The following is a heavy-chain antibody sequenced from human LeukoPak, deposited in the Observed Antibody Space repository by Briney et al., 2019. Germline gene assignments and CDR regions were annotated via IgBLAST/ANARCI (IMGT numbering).Heavy chain of an antibody. V-gene: IGHV4-4*02. CDR2: IYHSGST. Sequence: SETLSLTCTVPGGSLSSSHWWSWVRQPPGKGLEWIGKIYHSGSTSYNPSLKSRVTISVDKSKNQFSLRLSSVSAADTAVYYCARRRAAAGHGVFDYWGQGTLVTASS. CDR3: ARRRAAAGHGVFDY. J-gene: IGHJ4*02. CDR1: GGSLSSSHW. D-gene: IGHD6-13*01.